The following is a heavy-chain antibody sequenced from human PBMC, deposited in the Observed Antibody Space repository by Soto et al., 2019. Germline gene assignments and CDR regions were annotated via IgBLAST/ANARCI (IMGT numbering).Heavy chain of an antibody. CDR2: IVPSLDTT. J-gene: IGHJ6*02. CDR1: GGTFSSSG. D-gene: IGHD3-16*02. V-gene: IGHV1-69*11. Sequence: QVHLVQSGTEVKKPGSSVKVSCKASGGTFSSSGFSWVRQAPGQGLEWMGMIVPSLDTTNYAQKFKTRVTITADEVTSTAYMELPSLRSEDPAVYYCARWPQPRYTADPYAVDVWGQGTRVIVSS. CDR3: ARWPQPRYTADPYAVDV.